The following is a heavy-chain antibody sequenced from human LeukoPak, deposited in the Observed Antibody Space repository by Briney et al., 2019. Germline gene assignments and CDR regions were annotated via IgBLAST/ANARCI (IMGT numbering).Heavy chain of an antibody. Sequence: GGSLRLSCAASGFTFSRHVMHWVRQAPGKGLEWVAVIWYDGSNKYYADSVKGRFTISRDNSKNTLYLQMNSLRAEDTAVYYCAREGGAYCGGNCYSEYFQHWGQGTLVTVSS. V-gene: IGHV3-33*08. CDR2: IWYDGSNK. CDR1: GFTFSRHV. D-gene: IGHD2-21*02. CDR3: AREGGAYCGGNCYSEYFQH. J-gene: IGHJ1*01.